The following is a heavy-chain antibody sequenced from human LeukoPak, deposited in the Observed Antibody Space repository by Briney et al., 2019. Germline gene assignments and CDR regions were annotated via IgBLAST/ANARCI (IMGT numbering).Heavy chain of an antibody. V-gene: IGHV4-4*07. CDR2: ISYSGTT. CDR1: GGSISGFY. J-gene: IGHJ6*02. CDR3: ARSYNNAGYFYYGMDV. D-gene: IGHD5-24*01. Sequence: SETLSLTCTVSGGSISGFYWSWIRQPAGKGLEWIGRISYSGTTNDNPSLKSRVTMSVDTSKNHFSLKLTSVTAADTAVYYCARSYNNAGYFYYGMDVWGQGTTVTVSS.